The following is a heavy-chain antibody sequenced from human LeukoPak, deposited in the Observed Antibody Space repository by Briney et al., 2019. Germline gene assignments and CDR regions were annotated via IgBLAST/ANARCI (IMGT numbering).Heavy chain of an antibody. J-gene: IGHJ5*02. CDR1: GYTFTGYY. D-gene: IGHD2-2*01. CDR2: INPNSGGT. V-gene: IGHV1-2*02. Sequence: ASVKVSCKASGYTFTGYYMHWVRQAPGQGLGWMGWINPNSGGTNYAQKVKGRVTITRDTSISTAYMELSRLRSDDTAVYYGARAVIVVVPAAIPHFDPWGQGTLVTVSS. CDR3: ARAVIVVVPAAIPHFDP.